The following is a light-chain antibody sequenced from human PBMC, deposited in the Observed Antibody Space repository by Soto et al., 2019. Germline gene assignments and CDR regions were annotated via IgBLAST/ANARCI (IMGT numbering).Light chain of an antibody. V-gene: IGKV3-20*01. CDR3: QQYGSSPRELN. CDR1: QSVSSSY. CDR2: GAS. Sequence: EIVLTQSPGTLSLSPGERATLSCRASQSVSSSYLAWYQQNPGQAPRLLIYGASSRSTDIPDRFSGSESGTDFTLTISRLEPEDFAVYYCQQYGSSPRELNFGGGTKMEIK. J-gene: IGKJ4*01.